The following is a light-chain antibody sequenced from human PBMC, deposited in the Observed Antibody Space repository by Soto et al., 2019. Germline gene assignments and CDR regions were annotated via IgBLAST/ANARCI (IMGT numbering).Light chain of an antibody. CDR2: GAT. J-gene: IGKJ1*01. CDR1: QSVSSSY. Sequence: VLTQSPGTLSLSPGERATLSCRASQSVSSSYLAWYLQKPGQAPRLLIYGATNRATGIPDRFSGSGSGTDFTLTISRLEPEDFAVYYCQQYGTSQETFGQGTKVEIK. CDR3: QQYGTSQET. V-gene: IGKV3-20*01.